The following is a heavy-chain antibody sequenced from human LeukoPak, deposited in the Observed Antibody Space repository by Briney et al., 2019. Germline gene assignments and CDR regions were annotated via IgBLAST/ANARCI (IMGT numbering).Heavy chain of an antibody. J-gene: IGHJ4*02. Sequence: PSETLSLTCAVFGGSFSGYYWSWIRQIPGKGLEWIGKISQSGSTTSTPSLKSRVTISVDTSKNQFSLKLSSVTAADTAVYCCARGQGWFGDLLYFDYWGQGSLVTVSA. CDR1: GGSFSGYY. CDR2: ISQSGST. D-gene: IGHD3-10*01. V-gene: IGHV4-34*01. CDR3: ARGQGWFGDLLYFDY.